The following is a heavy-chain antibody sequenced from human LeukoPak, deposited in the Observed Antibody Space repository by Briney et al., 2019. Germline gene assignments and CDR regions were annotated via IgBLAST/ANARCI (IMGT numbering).Heavy chain of an antibody. CDR3: ARDGMITFGGVIVKGAFDI. J-gene: IGHJ3*02. Sequence: GGSLRLSCAVSGFTFSSYSMNWVRQAPGKGLEWVSSISSSSSYIYYADSVKGRFTISRDNAKNSLYLQMNSLRAEDTAVYYCARDGMITFGGVIVKGAFDIWGQGTMVTVSS. CDR1: GFTFSSYS. D-gene: IGHD3-16*02. CDR2: ISSSSSYI. V-gene: IGHV3-21*01.